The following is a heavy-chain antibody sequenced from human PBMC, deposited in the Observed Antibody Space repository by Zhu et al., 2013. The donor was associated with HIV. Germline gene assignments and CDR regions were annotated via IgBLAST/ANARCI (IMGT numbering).Heavy chain of an antibody. CDR2: ISYDGSNK. V-gene: IGHV3-30-3*01. J-gene: IGHJ4*02. CDR3: ARDPPXRHCTGGVCYYFDY. CDR1: GFTFSSYA. D-gene: IGHD2-8*02. Sequence: VQLVESGGGVVQPGRSLRLSCAASGFTFSSYAMHWVRQAPGKGLEWVAVISYDGSNKYYADSVKGRFTISRDNSKNTLYLQMNSLRAEDTAVYYCARDPPXRHCTGGVCYYFDYWGQGTLVTVSS.